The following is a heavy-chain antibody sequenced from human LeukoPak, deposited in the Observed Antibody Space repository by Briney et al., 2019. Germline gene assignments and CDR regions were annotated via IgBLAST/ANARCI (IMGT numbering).Heavy chain of an antibody. D-gene: IGHD3-16*01. CDR3: ARDATRGIGGSYDLDF. J-gene: IGHJ4*02. CDR1: GYNFGSYY. Sequence: GASVKLSCKASGYNFGSYYIQWVRQDPGQGLEWMGLLNPSRGTTAYAPKFQGRVTMTRDTSSNTVYMELRGLRSDDTAIYYCARDATRGIGGSYDLDFWGQGSLVTVSS. CDR2: LNPSRGTT. V-gene: IGHV1-46*01.